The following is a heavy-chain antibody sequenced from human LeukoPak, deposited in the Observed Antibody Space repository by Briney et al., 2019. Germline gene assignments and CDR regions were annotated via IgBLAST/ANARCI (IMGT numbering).Heavy chain of an antibody. Sequence: PSETLSLTCTVSGGSISSSSYYWGWIRQPPGKGLEWIGSIYYSGSTYYNPSLKSRVTISVDTSKNQFSLKLSSVTAADTAVYYCAVRFLEWLSFDYWGQGTLVTVSS. CDR1: GGSISSSSYY. J-gene: IGHJ4*02. D-gene: IGHD3-3*01. V-gene: IGHV4-39*01. CDR2: IYYSGST. CDR3: AVRFLEWLSFDY.